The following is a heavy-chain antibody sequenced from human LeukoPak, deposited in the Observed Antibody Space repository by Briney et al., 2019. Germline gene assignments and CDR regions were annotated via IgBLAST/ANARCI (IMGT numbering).Heavy chain of an antibody. CDR2: IHYGGNT. CDR3: ARLPGGY. J-gene: IGHJ4*02. V-gene: IGHV4-39*01. Sequence: SETLSLTCTVSGGSLSSTSSYWGWIRQPPGKRLEWIGYIHYGGNTNYNPSLKSRVTISFDTSKNQLSLNLISATAADTAVYYCARLPGGYWGQGTLVIVSS. CDR1: GGSLSSTSSY. D-gene: IGHD1-26*01.